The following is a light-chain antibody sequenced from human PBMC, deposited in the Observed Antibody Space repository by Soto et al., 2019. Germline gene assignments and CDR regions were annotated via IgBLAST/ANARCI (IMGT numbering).Light chain of an antibody. Sequence: DIQMTQSPSSLSASVGDRVTMTCRASQDIRNYVAWYQQKPGEVPKLRIYAASTLQSGVPARFSGGGFGTDFTLTISRLRPEDVATYYCQRYHSALLTFGPGTKVDLK. CDR1: QDIRNY. CDR2: AAS. V-gene: IGKV1-27*01. J-gene: IGKJ3*01. CDR3: QRYHSALLT.